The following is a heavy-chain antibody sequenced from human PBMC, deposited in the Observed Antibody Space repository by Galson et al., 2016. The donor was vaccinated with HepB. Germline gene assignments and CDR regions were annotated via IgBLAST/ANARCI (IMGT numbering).Heavy chain of an antibody. J-gene: IGHJ6*02. V-gene: IGHV4-4*02. CDR2: IYRTGTT. Sequence: SETLSLTCAVSGGSISSDNWWSWVRQPPGKGLEWIGEIYRTGTTYYIPSFKSRVTISVDTSRNNFSLKLRSVTAADTAVYYCARYLWFGEKYGMDVWGQGTTVLVS. CDR3: ARYLWFGEKYGMDV. D-gene: IGHD3-10*01. CDR1: GGSISSDNW.